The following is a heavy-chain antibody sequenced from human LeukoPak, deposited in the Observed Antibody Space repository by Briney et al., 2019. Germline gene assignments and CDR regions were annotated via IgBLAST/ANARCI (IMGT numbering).Heavy chain of an antibody. D-gene: IGHD3-10*01. V-gene: IGHV3-7*01. CDR1: GFTFSTHW. J-gene: IGHJ4*02. CDR3: ARLYYYNSGRSYPSIYFNY. Sequence: GGSLRLSCAASGFTFSTHWMSWVRQAPGKGLEWVANVKEDGSEKDYVDSVKGRFTVSRDNAKNSLYLQMNTLRAEDTAKCYCARLYYYNSGRSYPSIYFNYWGQGTLVTVSS. CDR2: VKEDGSEK.